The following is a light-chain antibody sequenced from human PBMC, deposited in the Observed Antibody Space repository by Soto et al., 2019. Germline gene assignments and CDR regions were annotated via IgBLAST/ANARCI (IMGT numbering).Light chain of an antibody. Sequence: NFMLTQPHSVSESPGKTVTISCTRSSGSIASNYVQWYQQRPGSAPTTVIYEDNQRPSGVPDRFSGSIDSSSNSASLTISGPKTEDEADYYCQSYDSSNRVFGTG. CDR3: QSYDSSNRV. V-gene: IGLV6-57*04. CDR2: EDN. CDR1: SGSIASNY. J-gene: IGLJ1*01.